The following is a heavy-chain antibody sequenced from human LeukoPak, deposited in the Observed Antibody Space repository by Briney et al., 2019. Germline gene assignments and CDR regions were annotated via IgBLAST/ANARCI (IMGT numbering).Heavy chain of an antibody. J-gene: IGHJ4*02. Sequence: GGSLRLSCAASGFIFSSYAMHWVRQAPGKGLEWVAVISYDGSNKYYADSVKGRFTISRDNSKNTLYLQMNSLRAEDTAVYYCARNSDRYYDFWSGYPDYWGQGTLVTVSS. CDR3: ARNSDRYYDFWSGYPDY. V-gene: IGHV3-30-3*01. CDR2: ISYDGSNK. CDR1: GFIFSSYA. D-gene: IGHD3-3*01.